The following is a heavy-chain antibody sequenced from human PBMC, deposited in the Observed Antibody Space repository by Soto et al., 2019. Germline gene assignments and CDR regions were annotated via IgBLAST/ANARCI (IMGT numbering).Heavy chain of an antibody. D-gene: IGHD4-17*01. CDR1: GFTFSSYA. CDR3: AKDGGGDYGGNSYYYYYGMDA. J-gene: IGHJ6*02. CDR2: ISGSGGST. Sequence: GGSLRLSCAASGFTFSSYAMSWVRQAPGKGLEWVSAISGSGGSTYYADSVKGRFTISRDNSKNTLYLQMNSLRAEDTAVYYCAKDGGGDYGGNSYYYYYGMDAWGQGTTVTVSS. V-gene: IGHV3-23*01.